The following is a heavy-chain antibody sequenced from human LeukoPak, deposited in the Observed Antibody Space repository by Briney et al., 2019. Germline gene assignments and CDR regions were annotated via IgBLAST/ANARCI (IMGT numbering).Heavy chain of an antibody. D-gene: IGHD1-14*01. Sequence: GGSLRLSCAASGFTFSSYAMSWVRQAPGKGLEWVSGISGSGGSTYYADSVKGRFTISRDNAKNSLYLQMNSLRAEDTAVYYCARGGRTTGYNWFDPWGQGTLVTVSS. CDR1: GFTFSSYA. J-gene: IGHJ5*02. V-gene: IGHV3-23*01. CDR2: ISGSGGST. CDR3: ARGGRTTGYNWFDP.